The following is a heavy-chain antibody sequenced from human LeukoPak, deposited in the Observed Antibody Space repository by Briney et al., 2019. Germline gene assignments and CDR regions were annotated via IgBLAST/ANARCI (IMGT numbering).Heavy chain of an antibody. CDR1: GYTFIAYY. Sequence: GASVKVSCKASGYTFIAYYIHWMRQAPGQGLEWMGWINPNSGATNYAQKFQGRITMTRDTSTNTAYMELYSLNSDDTAVYFCARGVLRGSGSFDYWGQGSLVTVSS. CDR3: ARGVLRGSGSFDY. V-gene: IGHV1-2*02. CDR2: INPNSGAT. D-gene: IGHD6-19*01. J-gene: IGHJ4*03.